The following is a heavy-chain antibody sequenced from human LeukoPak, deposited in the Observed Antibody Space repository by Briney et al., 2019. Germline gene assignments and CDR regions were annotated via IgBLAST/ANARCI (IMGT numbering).Heavy chain of an antibody. D-gene: IGHD2-15*01. CDR3: ASPDCSGGSCYTEPNFDY. CDR2: IIPIFGTA. J-gene: IGHJ4*02. V-gene: IGHV1-69*05. CDR1: GGTFSSYA. Sequence: SVKVSCKASGGTFSSYAISWVRQAPGQGLEWMGRIIPIFGTANYAQKFQGRVTIITDESTSTAYMELSSLRSEDTAVYYCASPDCSGGSCYTEPNFDYWGQGTLVTVSS.